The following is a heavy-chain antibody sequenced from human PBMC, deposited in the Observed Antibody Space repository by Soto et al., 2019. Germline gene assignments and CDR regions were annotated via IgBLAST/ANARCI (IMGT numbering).Heavy chain of an antibody. CDR1: GFTFSNYG. J-gene: IGHJ4*02. V-gene: IGHV3-30*03. CDR3: ARDGKDYGDFGGLDC. D-gene: IGHD4-17*01. Sequence: QVQLVESGGGVVQPGRSLRLSCAASGFTFSNYGMHWVRQAPGKGLEWVAGIYYDGSNKFYADSVKGRFTISRDNSKNSLYLQMYSLRVEDTAVYYCARDGKDYGDFGGLDCWGQGTLVTVSS. CDR2: IYYDGSNK.